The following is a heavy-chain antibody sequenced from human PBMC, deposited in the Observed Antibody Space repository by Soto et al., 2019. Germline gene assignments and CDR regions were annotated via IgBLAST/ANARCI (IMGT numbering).Heavy chain of an antibody. Sequence: PSETLSLTCTVSGGSISSGGYYWSWIRQHPGKGLEWIGYIYYSGSTYYNPSLKSRVTISVDTSKNQFSLKLSSVTAADTAVYYCAREVFYYDSSGEVDYWGQGTLVTVSS. CDR1: GGSISSGGYY. CDR2: IYYSGST. V-gene: IGHV4-31*03. D-gene: IGHD3-22*01. CDR3: AREVFYYDSSGEVDY. J-gene: IGHJ4*02.